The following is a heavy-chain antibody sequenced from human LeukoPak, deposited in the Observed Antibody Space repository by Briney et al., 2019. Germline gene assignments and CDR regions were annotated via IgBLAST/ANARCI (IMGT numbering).Heavy chain of an antibody. D-gene: IGHD2-15*01. CDR1: GGSFIGYY. V-gene: IGHV4-34*01. J-gene: IGHJ5*02. Sequence: SETLSLTCAVYGGSFIGYYWSWIRQPPGKGLEWIGEINHSGSTNYNPSLKSRVTISVDTSKNQFSLKLSSVTAADTAVYYCARAVVVAATNWFDPWGQGTLVTVSS. CDR3: ARAVVVAATNWFDP. CDR2: INHSGST.